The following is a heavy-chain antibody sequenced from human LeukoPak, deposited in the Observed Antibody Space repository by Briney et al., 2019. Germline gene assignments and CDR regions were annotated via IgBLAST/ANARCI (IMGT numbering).Heavy chain of an antibody. J-gene: IGHJ4*02. D-gene: IGHD3-22*01. CDR1: GGSISSGSYY. V-gene: IGHV4-61*02. CDR3: ARDGYYYGSSGYYYPED. CDR2: IYTSGST. Sequence: SETLSPTCTVSGGSISSGSYYWSWIRQPAGKGLEWIGRIYTSGSTNYNPSLKSRVTISVDTSKNQFSLKLTSVTAADTAVYYCARDGYYYGSSGYYYPEDWGQGTLVTVSS.